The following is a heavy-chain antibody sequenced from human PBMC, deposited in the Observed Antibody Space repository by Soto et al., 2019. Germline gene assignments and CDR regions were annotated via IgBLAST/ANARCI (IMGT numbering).Heavy chain of an antibody. CDR2: IKQDGSEK. Sequence: GGPLRLSCGASGCPCGGYWMSWVRQAPGKGLEWVANIKQDGSEKYYVDSVKGRFTISRDNAKNSLYLQMNSLRAEDTAVYYGARAFFRSRIPDYWGQGTLVTVSS. D-gene: IGHD2-2*02. J-gene: IGHJ4*02. CDR3: ARAFFRSRIPDY. CDR1: GCPCGGYW. V-gene: IGHV3-7*01.